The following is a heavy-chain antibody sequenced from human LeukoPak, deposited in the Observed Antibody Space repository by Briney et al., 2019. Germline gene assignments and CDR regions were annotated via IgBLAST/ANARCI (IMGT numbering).Heavy chain of an antibody. Sequence: GGSLRLSCAASGFTFSSYALSWVRQAPGKGLEWVSAISGSGGNTYFAVSVKGRFTISRDNSKNTLYLQMNSLRAEDTAVYYCAKKGGVVPAAMRPYYMDVWGKGTTVTVSS. J-gene: IGHJ6*03. V-gene: IGHV3-23*01. D-gene: IGHD2-2*01. CDR2: ISGSGGNT. CDR1: GFTFSSYA. CDR3: AKKGGVVPAAMRPYYMDV.